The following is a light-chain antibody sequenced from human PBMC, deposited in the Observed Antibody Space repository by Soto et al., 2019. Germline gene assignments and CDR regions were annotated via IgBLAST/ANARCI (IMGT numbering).Light chain of an antibody. Sequence: QSVLTQSPSASASLGASVTLTCTLSSGYSNYKVDWYQQRPGKGPRFVMRVGTGGIVGSKGDGIPDRFSVLGSGLNRYLTIKNIQADDESDYHCGADHGSGSNFVVVFGGGTQLTVL. J-gene: IGLJ2*01. CDR2: VGTGGIVG. CDR1: SGYSNYK. CDR3: GADHGSGSNFVVV. V-gene: IGLV9-49*01.